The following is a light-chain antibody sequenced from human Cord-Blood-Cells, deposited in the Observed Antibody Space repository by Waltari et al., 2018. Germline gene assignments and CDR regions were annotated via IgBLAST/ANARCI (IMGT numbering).Light chain of an antibody. V-gene: IGLV6-57*02. Sequence: NFMLTQPHSVSESPGKTVTISCTGSSGSIASNYVQWYQQHPGSAPTTVIYEDNQRPSGVPDRFSGSIDSSSNSASLTISGLKTEDEADYYCQSYDSSNRGVFGGGTKLTVL. CDR1: SGSIASNY. CDR2: EDN. CDR3: QSYDSSNRGV. J-gene: IGLJ2*01.